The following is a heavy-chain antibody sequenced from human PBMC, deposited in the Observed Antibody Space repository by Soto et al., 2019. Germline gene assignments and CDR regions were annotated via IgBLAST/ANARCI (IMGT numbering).Heavy chain of an antibody. CDR2: IIPIFGTA. J-gene: IGHJ4*02. CDR1: GGTFSSYA. D-gene: IGHD6-19*01. CDR3: ARGIAVAGTRSYYFDY. V-gene: IGHV1-69*13. Sequence: SVKVSCKASGGTFSSYAISWVRQAPGQGLEWMGGIIPIFGTANYAQKFQGRVTITADESTSTAYMELSSLRSEDTAVYYCARGIAVAGTRSYYFDYWGQGTLVTVSS.